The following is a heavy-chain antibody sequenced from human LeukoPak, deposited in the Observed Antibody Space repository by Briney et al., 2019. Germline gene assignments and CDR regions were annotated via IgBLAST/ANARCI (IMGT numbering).Heavy chain of an antibody. V-gene: IGHV3-48*04. J-gene: IGHJ4*02. Sequence: GGSLRLSCAASGFTFSSYSMNWVRQAPGKGLEWVSYISGSGSTIYYADSVKGRFTISRDNAKNSLYLQMNSLRVEDTAMFYCARAAYNTSPDYWGQGTLVTVSS. CDR3: ARAAYNTSPDY. CDR1: GFTFSSYS. CDR2: ISGSGSTI. D-gene: IGHD6-13*01.